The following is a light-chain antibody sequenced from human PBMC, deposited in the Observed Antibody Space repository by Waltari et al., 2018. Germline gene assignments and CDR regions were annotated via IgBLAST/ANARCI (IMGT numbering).Light chain of an antibody. CDR3: SSYTSSHVV. CDR1: SSAVGGYNY. V-gene: IGLV2-14*03. J-gene: IGLJ2*01. CDR2: DVS. Sequence: QSALTQPASVSGSPGQSITISCTGTSSAVGGYNYVSWYQQHPGKVPKLMIYDVSNRPSGVSNRFSGSKSGNTASLTISGLQAEDEADYYCSSYTSSHVVFGGGTKLTVL.